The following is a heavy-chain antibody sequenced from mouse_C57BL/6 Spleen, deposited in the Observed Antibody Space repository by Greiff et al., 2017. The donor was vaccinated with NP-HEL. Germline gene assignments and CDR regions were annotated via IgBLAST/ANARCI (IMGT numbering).Heavy chain of an antibody. Sequence: EVQLQQSGTVLARPGASVKMSCKTSGYTFTSYWMHWVKQRPGQGLEWIGAIYPGNSDTSYNQKFKGKAKLTAVTSASTAYMELSSLTNEDSAVYYCTRTYYGSEGFAYWGQGTLVTVSA. J-gene: IGHJ3*01. V-gene: IGHV1-5*01. CDR1: GYTFTSYW. D-gene: IGHD1-1*01. CDR2: IYPGNSDT. CDR3: TRTYYGSEGFAY.